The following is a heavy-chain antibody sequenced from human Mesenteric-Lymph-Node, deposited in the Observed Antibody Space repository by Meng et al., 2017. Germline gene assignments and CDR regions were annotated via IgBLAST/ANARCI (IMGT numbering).Heavy chain of an antibody. V-gene: IGHV4-30-4*01. CDR1: GGSISSSNYY. CDR3: ARVGWRQWSFDL. D-gene: IGHD5-18*01. J-gene: IGHJ2*01. Sequence: QGQLQGSGPGLVKPSQTLSFTCTVSGGSISSSNYYWSWIRQPPGKGLEWIGHIYYSGGTSYNPSLKSRVTISVDTSNNQFSLKLSSVTAADTAVYYCARVGWRQWSFDLWGRGTLVTVSS. CDR2: IYYSGGT.